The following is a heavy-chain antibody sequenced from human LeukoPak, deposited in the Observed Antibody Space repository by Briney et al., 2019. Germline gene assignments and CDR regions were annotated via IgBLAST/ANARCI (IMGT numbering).Heavy chain of an antibody. CDR1: GASIRNYY. CDR3: ARRYSSSWYVGFFDP. Sequence: SETLSLTCTVSGASIRNYYWSWIRQSQGRGLGWIGYIYYSGSTNYNPSLESRVAMSVDTSKNQFSLRLSSVTAADTAIYYCARRYSSSWYVGFFDPWGQGTLVTVSS. D-gene: IGHD6-13*01. J-gene: IGHJ5*02. V-gene: IGHV4-59*08. CDR2: IYYSGST.